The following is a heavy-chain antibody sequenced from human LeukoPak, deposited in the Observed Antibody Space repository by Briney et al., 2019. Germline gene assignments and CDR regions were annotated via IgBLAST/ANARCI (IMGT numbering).Heavy chain of an antibody. Sequence: ASVKVSCKASGYTFTSYDINWVRQATGQGLEWMGWMNPNSGNTGYAQKFQGRVTMTRNTSISTAYMEPSSLRSEDTAVYYCARVKLLYYYGSGFDPWGQGTLVTVSS. CDR1: GYTFTSYD. J-gene: IGHJ5*02. V-gene: IGHV1-8*01. D-gene: IGHD3-10*01. CDR2: MNPNSGNT. CDR3: ARVKLLYYYGSGFDP.